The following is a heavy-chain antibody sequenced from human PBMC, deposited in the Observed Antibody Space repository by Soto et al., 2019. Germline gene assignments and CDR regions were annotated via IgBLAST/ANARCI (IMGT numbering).Heavy chain of an antibody. CDR2: INPDSGGT. CDR3: AIRTGQLAIISEFDGDWFFEV. J-gene: IGHJ2*01. CDR1: GYTFTDYY. V-gene: IGHV1-2*02. D-gene: IGHD2-2*01. Sequence: GASVKVSCKASGYTFTDYYIHWVRQAPGQGVEWVGWINPDSGGTNLAQRFQGRVTMTSDTSINTAYMELSSLRSDDTAVYYCAIRTGQLAIISEFDGDWFFEVWGRGTLVTVSS.